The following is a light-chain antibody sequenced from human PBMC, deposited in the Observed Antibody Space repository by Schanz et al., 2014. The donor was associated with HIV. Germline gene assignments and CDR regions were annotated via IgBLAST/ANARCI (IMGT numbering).Light chain of an antibody. CDR2: VTS. CDR1: QSINNNY. J-gene: IGKJ3*01. Sequence: IVLTQSPGTLSLSPGEKATLSCKASQSINNNYLAWYQQKPGQAPRLLIYVTSIRATGVPDRFSGSESGTDFTLTISRVEPEDYAVYYCQQYGSSFGPGTKVDIK. V-gene: IGKV3-20*01. CDR3: QQYGSS.